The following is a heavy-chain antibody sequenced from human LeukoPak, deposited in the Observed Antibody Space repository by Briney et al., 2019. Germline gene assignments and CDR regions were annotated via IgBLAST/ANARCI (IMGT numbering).Heavy chain of an antibody. CDR3: AKDIGPYYYDSSGLFDY. V-gene: IGHV3-48*03. D-gene: IGHD3-22*01. CDR1: GFTFSSYE. CDR2: ISSSGSTI. J-gene: IGHJ4*02. Sequence: GGSLRLSCAAPGFTFSSYEMNWVRQAPGKGLEWVSYISSSGSTIYYADSVKGRFTISRDNAKNSLYLQMNSLRAEDTALYYCAKDIGPYYYDSSGLFDYWGQGTLVTVSS.